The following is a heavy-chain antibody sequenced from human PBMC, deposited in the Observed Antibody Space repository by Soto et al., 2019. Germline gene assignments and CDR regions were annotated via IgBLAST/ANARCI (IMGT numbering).Heavy chain of an antibody. Sequence: SVKVSCKASGGTLSSYAISWVRQAPGQGLEWMGGIIPIFGTANYAQKFQGRVTITADESTSTAYMELSSLRSEDTAVYYCARGVKNDYVWGSYRYIPYGMDVWGQGTTVTVSS. CDR3: ARGVKNDYVWGSYRYIPYGMDV. CDR2: IIPIFGTA. D-gene: IGHD3-16*02. CDR1: GGTLSSYA. J-gene: IGHJ6*02. V-gene: IGHV1-69*13.